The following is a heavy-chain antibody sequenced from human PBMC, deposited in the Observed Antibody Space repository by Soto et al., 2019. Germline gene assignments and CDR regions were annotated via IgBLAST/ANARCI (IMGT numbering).Heavy chain of an antibody. CDR2: ISSSSDTI. J-gene: IGHJ4*02. Sequence: EVQLVESGGGLVQPGGSLRLSCEASGFTFSSFSMNWVRQAPGKGLEWVSYISSSSDTIYYADSVKGRFTISRDNAKNSLSLQMNSLRDEDTAVYYCARDHGGVGYVFDYWGQGTLVTVSS. D-gene: IGHD2-8*02. CDR3: ARDHGGVGYVFDY. V-gene: IGHV3-48*02. CDR1: GFTFSSFS.